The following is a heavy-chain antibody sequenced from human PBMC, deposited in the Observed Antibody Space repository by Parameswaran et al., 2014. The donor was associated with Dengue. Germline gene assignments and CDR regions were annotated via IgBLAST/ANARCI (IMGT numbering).Heavy chain of an antibody. J-gene: IGHJ5*02. CDR1: GFPFGDNA. Sequence: SLKISCAASGFPFGDNAMHWVRQVPGKGLEWVSGISWNSGSIAYADSVKGRFTISRDNAKNLLFLHMNTLRPEDTAFYYCAKGVVVGASWFDPWGQGTVVTVSS. CDR3: AKGVVVGASWFDP. V-gene: IGHV3-9*01. CDR2: ISWNSGSI. D-gene: IGHD2-15*01.